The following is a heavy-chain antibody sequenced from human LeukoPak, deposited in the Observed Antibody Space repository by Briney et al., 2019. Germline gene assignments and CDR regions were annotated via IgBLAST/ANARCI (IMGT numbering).Heavy chain of an antibody. D-gene: IGHD1-1*01. CDR2: ISAYNGNT. V-gene: IGHV1-18*01. CDR3: ARDGVQPERRVLGDDY. CDR1: GYTFTSYG. Sequence: GASVKVSCRASGYTFTSYGISWVRQAPGQGLEWMGWISAYNGNTNYAQKLQGRVTMTTDTSTSTAYLELRSLRSDDTAVYYCARDGVQPERRVLGDDYWGQGTLVTVSS. J-gene: IGHJ4*02.